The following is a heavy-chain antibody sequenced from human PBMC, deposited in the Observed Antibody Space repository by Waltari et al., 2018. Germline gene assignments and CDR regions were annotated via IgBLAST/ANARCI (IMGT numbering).Heavy chain of an antibody. J-gene: IGHJ4*02. D-gene: IGHD6-13*01. CDR1: GFTFSSYG. CDR3: ANSPTSSWYLDY. Sequence: QVQLVESGGGVVQPGGSLRLSCAASGFTFSSYGMHWVRQAPGKGQEWVAFIRYDGSNKYYADSVKGRFTISRDNSKNTLYLQMNSLRAEDTAVYYCANSPTSSWYLDYWGQGTLVTVSS. V-gene: IGHV3-30*02. CDR2: IRYDGSNK.